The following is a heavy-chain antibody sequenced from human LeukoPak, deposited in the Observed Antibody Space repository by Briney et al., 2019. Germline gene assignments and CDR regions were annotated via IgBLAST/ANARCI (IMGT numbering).Heavy chain of an antibody. D-gene: IGHD3-22*01. V-gene: IGHV1-2*02. CDR1: GYTFTGYY. Sequence: ASLKVSCKASGYTFTGYYIHWLRQAPGQGLEWMGWINPNSGGTNYAQKFQGRVTMTRDTSISTAYMELSRLRSDDTAVYYCASGLGRKITMIVVDSTYPDYWGQGTLVTVSS. J-gene: IGHJ4*02. CDR2: INPNSGGT. CDR3: ASGLGRKITMIVVDSTYPDY.